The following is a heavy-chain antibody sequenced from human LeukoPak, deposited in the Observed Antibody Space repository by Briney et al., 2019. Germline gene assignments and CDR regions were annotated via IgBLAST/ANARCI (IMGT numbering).Heavy chain of an antibody. Sequence: ASVKVSCKASGYTFTGYYMHWVRQAPGQGLEWMGWINPNSGGANYAQKFQGRVTMTRDTSISTAYMELSRLRSDDTAVYYCARAQRGAGTFDYWGQGTLVTVSS. CDR3: ARAQRGAGTFDY. V-gene: IGHV1-2*02. CDR2: INPNSGGA. J-gene: IGHJ4*02. D-gene: IGHD6-19*01. CDR1: GYTFTGYY.